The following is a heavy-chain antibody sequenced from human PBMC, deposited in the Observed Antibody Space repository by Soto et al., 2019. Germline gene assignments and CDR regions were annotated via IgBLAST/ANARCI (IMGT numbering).Heavy chain of an antibody. J-gene: IGHJ6*02. D-gene: IGHD4-17*01. Sequence: QVQLVQSGAEVKKPGSPVKVSCKASGGTFSSYAISWVRQAPGQGLEWMGGIIPIFGTANYAQKFQGRVTITADESTSTAYMELSSLRSEDTAVYYCARGGASLDYGTPFYYYGMDVWGQGTTVTVSS. V-gene: IGHV1-69*01. CDR1: GGTFSSYA. CDR3: ARGGASLDYGTPFYYYGMDV. CDR2: IIPIFGTA.